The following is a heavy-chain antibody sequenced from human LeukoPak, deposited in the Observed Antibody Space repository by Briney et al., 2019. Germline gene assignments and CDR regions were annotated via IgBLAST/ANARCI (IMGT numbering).Heavy chain of an antibody. D-gene: IGHD6-13*01. V-gene: IGHV3-30*02. CDR3: AGSSSWSHDAFDI. CDR1: GFTFSSYG. CDR2: IRYDGSIK. J-gene: IGHJ3*02. Sequence: GGSLRLSCAASGFTFSSYGMHWVRQAPGKGLEWVAFIRYDGSIKYYADSVKGRFTISRDNSKNTLYLQMNSLRAEDTAVYYCAGSSSWSHDAFDIWGQGTMVTVSS.